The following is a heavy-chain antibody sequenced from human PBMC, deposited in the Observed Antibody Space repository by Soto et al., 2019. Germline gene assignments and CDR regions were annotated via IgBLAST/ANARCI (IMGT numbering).Heavy chain of an antibody. CDR3: ARPLKARRANYYYGMDV. J-gene: IGHJ6*02. CDR2: IYYSGGT. V-gene: IGHV4-39*01. Sequence: PSETLSLTCTVSGGSISSSSYYWGWIRQPPGKGLEWIGSIYYSGGTYYNPSLKSRVTISVDTSKNQFSLKLSSVTAADTAVYYCARPLKARRANYYYGMDVWVQGTPVTVSS. CDR1: GGSISSSSYY. D-gene: IGHD3-9*01.